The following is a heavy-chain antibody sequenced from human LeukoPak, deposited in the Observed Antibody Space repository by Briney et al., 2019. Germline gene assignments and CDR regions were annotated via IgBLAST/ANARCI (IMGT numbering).Heavy chain of an antibody. CDR3: ARLRRNVLLWFGSLNWFDP. J-gene: IGHJ5*02. CDR2: IYYRGST. V-gene: IGHV4-59*12. CDR1: GGSISSYY. Sequence: PSETLSLTCTVSGGSISSYYWSWIRQPPGKGLEWIGYIYYRGSTNYNPSLKSRVTISVDTSKNQFSLKLSSVTAADTAVYYCARLRRNVLLWFGSLNWFDPWGQGTLVTVSS. D-gene: IGHD3-10*01.